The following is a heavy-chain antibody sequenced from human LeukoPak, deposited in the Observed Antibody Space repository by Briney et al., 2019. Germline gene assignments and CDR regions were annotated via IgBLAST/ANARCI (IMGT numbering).Heavy chain of an antibody. CDR2: IIPIFGTA. CDR3: ARDLEMATIDDAFDI. D-gene: IGHD5-24*01. J-gene: IGHJ3*02. Sequence: AASVKVSCEASGGTFSSYAISWVRQAPGQGLEWMGRIIPIFGTANYAQKFQGRVTITTDESTSTAYMELSSLRSEDTAVYYCARDLEMATIDDAFDIWGQGTMVTVSS. V-gene: IGHV1-69*05. CDR1: GGTFSSYA.